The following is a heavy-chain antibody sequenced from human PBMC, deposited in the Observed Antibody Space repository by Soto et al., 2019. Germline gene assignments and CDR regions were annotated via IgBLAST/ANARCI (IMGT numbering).Heavy chain of an antibody. CDR3: ARAHHGELRFLEWKPYYYGMDV. CDR2: IIPIFGTA. Sequence: GASVKVSCKASGGTFSSYASSWVRQAPGQGLEWMGGIIPIFGTANYAQKFQGRVTITADESTSTAYMELSSLRSEDTAVYYCARAHHGELRFLEWKPYYYGMDVWGQGTTVTVSS. J-gene: IGHJ6*02. D-gene: IGHD3-3*01. CDR1: GGTFSSYA. V-gene: IGHV1-69*13.